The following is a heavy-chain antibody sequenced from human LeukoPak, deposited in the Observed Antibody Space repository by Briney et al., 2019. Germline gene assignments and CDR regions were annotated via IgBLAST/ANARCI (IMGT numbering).Heavy chain of an antibody. CDR1: GFTFSSYS. CDR2: ISSSSSYI. D-gene: IGHD1-26*01. J-gene: IGHJ4*02. V-gene: IGHV3-21*01. CDR3: AKPTRGSGSFLIDF. Sequence: GGSLRLSCAASGFTFSSYSMNWVRQAPGKGLEWVSSISSSSSYIYYADSVKGRFTISRDNSKNTLYLQMNSLRAENTAVYYCAKPTRGSGSFLIDFWGQGTLVTVSS.